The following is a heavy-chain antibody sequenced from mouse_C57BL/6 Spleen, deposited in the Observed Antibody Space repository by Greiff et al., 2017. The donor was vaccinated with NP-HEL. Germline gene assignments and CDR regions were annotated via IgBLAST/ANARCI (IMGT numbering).Heavy chain of an antibody. J-gene: IGHJ1*03. CDR2: ISYDGSN. V-gene: IGHV3-6*01. CDR3: ARDTTVVAKGFYWYFDV. Sequence: EVKLQESGPGLVKPSQSLSLTCSVTGYSITSGYYWNWIRQFPGNKLEWMGYISYDGSNNYNPSLKNRISITRDTSKNQFFLKLNSVTTEDTATYYCARDTTVVAKGFYWYFDVWGTGTTVTVSS. D-gene: IGHD1-1*01. CDR1: GYSITSGYY.